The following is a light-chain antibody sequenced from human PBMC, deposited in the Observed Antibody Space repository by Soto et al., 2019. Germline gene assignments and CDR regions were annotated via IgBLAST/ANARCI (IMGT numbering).Light chain of an antibody. J-gene: IGKJ1*01. V-gene: IGKV1-5*03. CDR3: LQDYNYPWT. Sequence: DIQMTQSPSTLSASVGDTVTVTCRASQTISSWLAWYQQKPGKAPKLLIYKASTLKSGVPSRFSGSGSGTDFTLTISNLQPEDFATYYCLQDYNYPWTFGQGTKVDIK. CDR1: QTISSW. CDR2: KAS.